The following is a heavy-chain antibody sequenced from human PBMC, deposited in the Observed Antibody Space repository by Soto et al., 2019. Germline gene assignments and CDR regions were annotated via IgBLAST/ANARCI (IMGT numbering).Heavy chain of an antibody. Sequence: QVQLVQSGAEVKKPGASVKVSCKTSGYSFSEFRMHWVRQAPGQGLEWMGWVSPINGNTNYAQDFQGRVTMTRDASTKTVYTELSSLTSDDTSTVYCARENWHFDYWGQGTLITVSS. CDR1: GYSFSEFR. V-gene: IGHV1-2*02. CDR3: ARENWHFDY. J-gene: IGHJ4*02. CDR2: VSPINGNT.